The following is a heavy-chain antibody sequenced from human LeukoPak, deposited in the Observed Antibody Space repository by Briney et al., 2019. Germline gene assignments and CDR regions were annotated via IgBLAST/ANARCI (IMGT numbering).Heavy chain of an antibody. Sequence: SETLSLTCTVSGGSISSYYWSWIRQPAGKGLEWIGRIYTSGSTSYNPSLKSRVTMSVDTSKNQFSLKLSSVTAADTAVYYCARYCSSTSCRNWFDPWGQGTLVTVSS. CDR3: ARYCSSTSCRNWFDP. V-gene: IGHV4-4*07. D-gene: IGHD2-2*01. J-gene: IGHJ5*02. CDR2: IYTSGST. CDR1: GGSISSYY.